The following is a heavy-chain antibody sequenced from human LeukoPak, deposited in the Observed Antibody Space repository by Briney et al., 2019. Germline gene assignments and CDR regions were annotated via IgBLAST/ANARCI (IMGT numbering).Heavy chain of an antibody. CDR1: GYTFTSYD. CDR2: MNPNSGNT. J-gene: IGHJ4*02. V-gene: IGHV1-8*03. D-gene: IGHD3-3*01. CDR3: ARAISGYYDFFDY. Sequence: ASVKVSCKASGYTFTSYDINWVRQATGQGLEWMGWMNPNSGNTGYAQKFQGRVSITRNTSISTAYMELSSLRSEDTAVYYCARAISGYYDFFDYWGQGTLVTVSS.